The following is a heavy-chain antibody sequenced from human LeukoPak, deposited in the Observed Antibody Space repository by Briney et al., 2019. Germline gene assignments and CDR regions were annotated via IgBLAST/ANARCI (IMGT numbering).Heavy chain of an antibody. J-gene: IGHJ4*02. CDR1: GYTFTSYG. D-gene: IGHD1-7*01. CDR3: ARDNGYWNYDIDY. CDR2: INPNSGGT. V-gene: IGHV1-2*02. Sequence: GASVKVSCKASGYTFTSYGISWVRQAPGQGLEWMGWINPNSGGTNYAQKFQGRVTMTRDTSISTAYMELSRLRSDDTAVYYCARDNGYWNYDIDYWGQGTLVTVSS.